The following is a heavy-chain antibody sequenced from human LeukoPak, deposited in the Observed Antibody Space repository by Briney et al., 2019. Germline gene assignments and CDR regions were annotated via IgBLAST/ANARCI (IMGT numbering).Heavy chain of an antibody. CDR3: ARARREDYDSSGYLPSFDY. Sequence: GGSLRLSCAASGFTFSTYAMHWVRQAPGKGLEWVAVISYDGSKTYYADSVKGRFTISRDNSKNTLYLPMNSLRPEDTAVYYCARARREDYDSSGYLPSFDYWGQGTLVTVSS. CDR2: ISYDGSKT. CDR1: GFTFSTYA. D-gene: IGHD3-22*01. J-gene: IGHJ4*02. V-gene: IGHV3-30*04.